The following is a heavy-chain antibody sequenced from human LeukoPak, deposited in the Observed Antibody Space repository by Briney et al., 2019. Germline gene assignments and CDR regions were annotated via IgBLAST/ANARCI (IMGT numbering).Heavy chain of an antibody. CDR2: ISSVSNAI. Sequence: PGGSLRLSCAASGFTFGSYSMNWVRQAPGKGLEWLSYISSVSNAIYYADSVKGGFTISRDNGKNSLYLQLNSLRAEDTAVYYCAKWVGTLGSLDFWGQGTLVTVSS. D-gene: IGHD4-23*01. CDR1: GFTFGSYS. J-gene: IGHJ4*02. CDR3: AKWVGTLGSLDF. V-gene: IGHV3-48*04.